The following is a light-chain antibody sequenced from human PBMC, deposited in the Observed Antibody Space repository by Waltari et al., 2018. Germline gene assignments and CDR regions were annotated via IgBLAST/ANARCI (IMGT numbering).Light chain of an antibody. CDR1: PSIGFN. V-gene: IGKV3-15*01. Sequence: ETVVTQSPATLSVSPGERATLSCRTSPSIGFNLAWYQQKPGQAPRLLIYHASTRATGIPARFSGSGSETGFTFTISGLQSEDFAVYYCQQYNRWPPGTFGQGTKVEI. J-gene: IGKJ1*01. CDR3: QQYNRWPPGT. CDR2: HAS.